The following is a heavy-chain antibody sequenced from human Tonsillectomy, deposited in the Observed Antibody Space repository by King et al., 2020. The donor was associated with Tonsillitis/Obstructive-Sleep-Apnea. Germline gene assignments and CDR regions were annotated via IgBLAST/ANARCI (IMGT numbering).Heavy chain of an antibody. CDR3: ARGGYCSSTSCYKGNWFDP. V-gene: IGHV1-8*01. D-gene: IGHD2-2*02. Sequence: QLVQSGAEVKKPGASVKVSCKASGYTFTSYDINWVRQATGQGLEWMGWMNPNSGNTGYAQKFQGRVTMTRNTSISTAYMELSSLGSEDTAVYYWARGGYCSSTSCYKGNWFDPWGQGTLVTVSS. CDR1: GYTFTSYD. CDR2: MNPNSGNT. J-gene: IGHJ5*02.